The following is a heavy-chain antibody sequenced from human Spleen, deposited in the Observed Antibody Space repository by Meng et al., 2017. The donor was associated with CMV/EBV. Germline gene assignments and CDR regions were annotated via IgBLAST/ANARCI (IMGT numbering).Heavy chain of an antibody. CDR2: IKQDGSEK. V-gene: IGHV3-7*01. D-gene: IGHD3-16*01. Sequence: GESLKISCAASGFTFSSYWMSWIRQAPGKGLEWVANIKQDGSEKYYVDSVEGRFTISRDNAKNSLYLQMNSLRAEDTAVYYCARDTLLGGDYYYYGMDVWCQGTTVTVSS. CDR3: ARDTLLGGDYYYYGMDV. J-gene: IGHJ6*02. CDR1: GFTFSSYW.